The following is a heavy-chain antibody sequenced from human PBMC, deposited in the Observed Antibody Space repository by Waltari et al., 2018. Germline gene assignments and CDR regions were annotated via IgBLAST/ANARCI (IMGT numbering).Heavy chain of an antibody. CDR1: GYTLTELS. Sequence: QVQLVQSGAEVKKPGASVTVSCKVSGYTLTELSMHWVRQAPGKGLEWMGGFDPEDGETIYAQKFQGRVTMTEETSTDTAYMELSSLRSEDTAVYYCATGGSGYDALDAFDIWGQGTMVTVSS. CDR2: FDPEDGET. D-gene: IGHD5-12*01. J-gene: IGHJ3*02. V-gene: IGHV1-24*01. CDR3: ATGGSGYDALDAFDI.